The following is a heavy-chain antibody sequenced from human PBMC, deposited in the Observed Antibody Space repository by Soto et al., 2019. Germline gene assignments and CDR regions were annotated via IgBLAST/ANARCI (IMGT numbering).Heavy chain of an antibody. CDR2: INAGNGNT. Sequence: QVQLVQSGAEEKKPGASVKVSCKASGYTFTSYAMHWVRQAPGQRLEWMGWINAGNGNTKYSQMFQDRVTITRDKYETTAYMEMSRLTSEDTAVYYFARAGTYCSGGSCYSSRDYCFYGMDVWGQGTTVTVSS. V-gene: IGHV1-3*05. CDR1: GYTFTSYA. J-gene: IGHJ6*02. CDR3: ARAGTYCSGGSCYSSRDYCFYGMDV. D-gene: IGHD2-15*01.